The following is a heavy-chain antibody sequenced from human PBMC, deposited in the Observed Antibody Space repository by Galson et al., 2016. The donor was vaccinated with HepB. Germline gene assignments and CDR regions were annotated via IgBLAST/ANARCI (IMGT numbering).Heavy chain of an antibody. J-gene: IGHJ5*02. Sequence: SLRLSCAASGFTFRTFSMDWVRQAPGKGLAWVSYISGDSDTIYYADSVKGRFTISRDNAKSSLNLQMNALRDEDTAVYYCARGLYSNSFDLGGQGAPVTVS. D-gene: IGHD4-11*01. CDR3: ARGLYSNSFDL. CDR2: ISGDSDTI. CDR1: GFTFRTFS. V-gene: IGHV3-48*02.